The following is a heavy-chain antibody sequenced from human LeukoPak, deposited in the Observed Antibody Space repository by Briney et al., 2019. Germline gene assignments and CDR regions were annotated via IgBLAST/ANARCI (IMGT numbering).Heavy chain of an antibody. CDR2: IYYSGST. V-gene: IGHV4-59*01. Sequence: SETLSLTCTVSGGSISSYYWSWIRQPPGKGLEWIGYIYYSGSTNYNPSLKSRVTISVDTSKNQFSLKLSSVTAADTAVYYCAREYYYDSSGYYFFDYWGQGTRVTVFS. D-gene: IGHD3-22*01. CDR1: GGSISSYY. CDR3: AREYYYDSSGYYFFDY. J-gene: IGHJ4*02.